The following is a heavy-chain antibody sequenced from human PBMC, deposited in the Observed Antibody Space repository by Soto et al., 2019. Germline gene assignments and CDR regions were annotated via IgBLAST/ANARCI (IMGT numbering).Heavy chain of an antibody. CDR2: FDPEDGET. D-gene: IGHD6-19*01. Sequence: QVQLVQSGAEVKKPGASVKVSCKVSGYTLTELSMHWVRQAPGKGLEWMGGFDPEDGETIFAQRFQGRVTMTEDTSTDPAYMELSSLGSEDTAVDYLATISSRLGIAVAGNWFDHWGQGTLVTVSS. V-gene: IGHV1-24*01. CDR3: ATISSRLGIAVAGNWFDH. J-gene: IGHJ5*02. CDR1: GYTLTELS.